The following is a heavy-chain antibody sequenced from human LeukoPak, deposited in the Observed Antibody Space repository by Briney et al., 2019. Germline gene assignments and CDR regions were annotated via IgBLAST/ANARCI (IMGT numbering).Heavy chain of an antibody. CDR3: ARGGDSLHY. V-gene: IGHV3-48*02. CDR1: GITFSGYS. J-gene: IGHJ4*02. D-gene: IGHD3-10*01. Sequence: GGSLRLSCVVSGITFSGYSMIWVRQAPGKGLEWLSFMTTSGNTIFYAESVKDRFTISRDNAKKSLYLQMNSLRDEDTAVYYCARGGDSLHYWGQGTLVTVSS. CDR2: MTTSGNTI.